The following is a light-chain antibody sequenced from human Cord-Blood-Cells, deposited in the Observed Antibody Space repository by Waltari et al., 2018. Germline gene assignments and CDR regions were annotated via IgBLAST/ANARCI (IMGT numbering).Light chain of an antibody. CDR2: DVS. CDR3: CSYAGSYV. J-gene: IGLJ1*01. CDR1: TSVVGGYNY. Sequence: QSALTQPRSLSGSPGQSVTISGTGTTSVVGGYNYVSWYQQHPGKAPKLMIYDVSKRPSGVPDRFSGSKSGNTASLTISGLQAEDEADYYCCSYAGSYVFGTGTKVTVL. V-gene: IGLV2-11*01.